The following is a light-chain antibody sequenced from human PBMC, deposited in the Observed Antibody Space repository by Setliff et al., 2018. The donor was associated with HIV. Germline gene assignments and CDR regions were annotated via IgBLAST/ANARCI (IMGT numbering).Light chain of an antibody. V-gene: IGLV2-11*01. Sequence: QSVLTQPRSVSGSPGQSVTISCTGTSSDVGGYNYVSWYQQHPGKAPKLMIYDASKRPSGVPDRFPGSKSGNTASLTISGLQAEDEADYYCCSYAGSYTYVFGTGTKVTVL. CDR3: CSYAGSYTYV. J-gene: IGLJ1*01. CDR2: DAS. CDR1: SSDVGGYNY.